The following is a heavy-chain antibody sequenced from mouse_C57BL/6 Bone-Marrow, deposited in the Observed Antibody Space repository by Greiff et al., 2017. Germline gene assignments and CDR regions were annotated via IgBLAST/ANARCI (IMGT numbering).Heavy chain of an antibody. D-gene: IGHD1-1*01. J-gene: IGHJ3*01. CDR1: GFNIKDYS. V-gene: IGHV14-1*01. CDR2: IDHEDGDT. Sequence: EVQLQESGAELVRPGASVKLSCPASGFNIKDYSMHWVKQRPEQGLEWIGRIDHEDGDTEYAPKLQGKATMTADTSSNTAYLQLSSLTSEDTAVYYCTTPFSTPWFAYWGQGTLVTVSA. CDR3: TTPFSTPWFAY.